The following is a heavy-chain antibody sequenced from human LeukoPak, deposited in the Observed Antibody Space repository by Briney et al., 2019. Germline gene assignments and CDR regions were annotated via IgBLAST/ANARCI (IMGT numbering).Heavy chain of an antibody. CDR1: GFTFDDYA. Sequence: GSLRLSCAASGFTFDDYAMHWVRQAPGKGLECVSFISGDGSSSYYAESVKGRFTISRDNSKNSLYLQMNSLRAEDTALYYCAKDREHTGYDSWGQGTLVTVSS. D-gene: IGHD5-12*01. CDR2: ISGDGSSS. CDR3: AKDREHTGYDS. J-gene: IGHJ5*02. V-gene: IGHV3-43*02.